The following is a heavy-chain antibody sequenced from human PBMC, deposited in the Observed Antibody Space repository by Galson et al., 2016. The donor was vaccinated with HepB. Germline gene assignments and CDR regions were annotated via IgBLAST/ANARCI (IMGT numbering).Heavy chain of an antibody. J-gene: IGHJ3*02. D-gene: IGHD5-24*01. CDR2: VYYSGST. CDR1: GGSISTTTYY. Sequence: SETLSLTCTVSGGSISTTTYYWGWIRQPPGKGLEWIGTVYYSGSTYYKSSLKSRVTTSVDTSKNHFSLKLTSVGAADTAVYYCARHRRWLHHDPFNIWGQGTMVTVSS. CDR3: ARHRRWLHHDPFNI. V-gene: IGHV4-39*01.